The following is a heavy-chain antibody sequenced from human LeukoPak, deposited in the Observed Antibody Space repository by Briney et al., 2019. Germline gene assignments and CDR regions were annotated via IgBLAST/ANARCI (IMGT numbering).Heavy chain of an antibody. Sequence: ASVKVSCKVSGYTLTELSMHWVRQAPGKGLEWMGGLDPEDGEAIYAQKFQGRVTMTEDTSTDTTYMRLSSLRSEDTAVYYCATRGRGRYHFDYWGQGTLVTVSS. J-gene: IGHJ4*02. V-gene: IGHV1-24*01. D-gene: IGHD3-10*01. CDR3: ATRGRGRYHFDY. CDR2: LDPEDGEA. CDR1: GYTLTELS.